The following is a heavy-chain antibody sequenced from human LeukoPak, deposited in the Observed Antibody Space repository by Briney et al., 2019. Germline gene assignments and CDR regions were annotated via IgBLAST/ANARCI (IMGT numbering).Heavy chain of an antibody. D-gene: IGHD4-11*01. Sequence: PGGSLRLSCAASGFTVSSNYMSWVRQAPGKGLEWVSVIYSGGSTYYADSVKGRFTISRDNAKNSLYLQMNSLRAEDTAVYYCARDSNPVYYYGLDVWGQGTTVTVSS. CDR1: GFTVSSNY. J-gene: IGHJ6*02. CDR3: ARDSNPVYYYGLDV. V-gene: IGHV3-66*01. CDR2: IYSGGST.